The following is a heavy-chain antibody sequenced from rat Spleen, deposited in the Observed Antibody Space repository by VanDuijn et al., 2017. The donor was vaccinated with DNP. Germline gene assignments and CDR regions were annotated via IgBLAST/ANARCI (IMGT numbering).Heavy chain of an antibody. Sequence: EVQLVESGGGLVLPGRSMKLSCTASGFTFSTFPMAWVRQAPTKGLEWVTTISTGGGNTYYRDSVKGRFTISRNNAKSTLYLQMDSLRSEEKATYYVARPPYNSYLYYFDYWGQGVMVTVSS. V-gene: IGHV5-46*01. CDR3: ARPPYNSYLYYFDY. CDR2: ISTGGGNT. J-gene: IGHJ2*01. CDR1: GFTFSTFP. D-gene: IGHD1-10*01.